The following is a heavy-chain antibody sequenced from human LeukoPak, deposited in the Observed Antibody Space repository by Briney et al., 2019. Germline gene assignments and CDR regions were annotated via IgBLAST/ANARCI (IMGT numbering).Heavy chain of an antibody. CDR2: INWNGGST. D-gene: IGHD1-1*01. Sequence: PGGSLRLSCAASGFIFDDYGMSWVRQAPGKGLEWVSGINWNGGSTGYADSVKGRFTISGDNAKNSLYLQMNSLRAEDTALYYCARSSHNNYWYFDYWGQGTLVTVSS. CDR3: ARSSHNNYWYFDY. CDR1: GFIFDDYG. V-gene: IGHV3-20*04. J-gene: IGHJ4*02.